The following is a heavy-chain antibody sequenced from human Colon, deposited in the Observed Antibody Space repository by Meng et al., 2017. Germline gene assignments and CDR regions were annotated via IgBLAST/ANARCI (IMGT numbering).Heavy chain of an antibody. CDR2: IDSDGRDP. V-gene: IGHV3-74*01. J-gene: IGHJ4*02. D-gene: IGHD3-16*01. CDR1: GFTFGSYW. CDR3: ARALGYSPF. Sequence: GESLKISCAASGFTFGSYWMHWVRQAPGKGLVWVSRIDSDGRDPSYADPVKGRFTISRDNAKNTLFLQMNSLRAEDTAVYYCARALGYSPFWGQGTLVTVSS.